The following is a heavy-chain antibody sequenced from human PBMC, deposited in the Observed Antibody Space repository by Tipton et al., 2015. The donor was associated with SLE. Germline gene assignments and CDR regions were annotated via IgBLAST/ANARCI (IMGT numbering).Heavy chain of an antibody. J-gene: IGHJ1*01. Sequence: SLRLSCAASGFTFSSYWMSWVRQAPGKGLEWVANIKQDGSEKYYVDSVKGRFTISRDNAKNSLYLQMNSLRAEDTAVYYCAREDYYDSSGYYRAEYFQHWGQGTLVTVSS. CDR2: IKQDGSEK. D-gene: IGHD3-22*01. CDR1: GFTFSSYW. V-gene: IGHV3-7*03. CDR3: AREDYYDSSGYYRAEYFQH.